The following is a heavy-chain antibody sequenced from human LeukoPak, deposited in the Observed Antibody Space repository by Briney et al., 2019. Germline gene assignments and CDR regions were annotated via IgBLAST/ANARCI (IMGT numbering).Heavy chain of an antibody. D-gene: IGHD5-18*01. Sequence: SETLSLPFHVSGGSINSNNHYWGWIRPPPGKGLEWLGSINYSGTIFYSPSLNSRVTISVDTSGNQFSLKLTSATAADTAVYYCARHPGYSSGWWYFDFWGQGTLVTVSS. CDR1: GGSINSNNHY. V-gene: IGHV4-39*01. J-gene: IGHJ4*02. CDR2: INYSGTI. CDR3: ARHPGYSSGWWYFDF.